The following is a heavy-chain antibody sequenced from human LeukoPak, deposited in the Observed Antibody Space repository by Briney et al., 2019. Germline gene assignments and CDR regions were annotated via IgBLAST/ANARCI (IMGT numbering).Heavy chain of an antibody. CDR1: GGSISSGGYS. Sequence: SETLSLTCAVSGGSISSGGYSWSWIRQPPGKGLEWIGYIYHSGSTYYNPSLKSRVTISVDTSKSQFSLKLSSVTAADTAVYYCARLTNMEKDVTPTYYMDVWGKGTTVTVSS. CDR2: IYHSGST. D-gene: IGHD2-8*01. CDR3: ARLTNMEKDVTPTYYMDV. J-gene: IGHJ6*03. V-gene: IGHV4-30-2*02.